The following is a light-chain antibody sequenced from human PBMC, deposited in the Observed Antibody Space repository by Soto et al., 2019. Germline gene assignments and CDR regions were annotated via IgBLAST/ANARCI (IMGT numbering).Light chain of an antibody. CDR2: DVS. J-gene: IGKJ1*01. CDR3: QQSNTFWT. CDR1: QDIRNW. Sequence: IQMTQSPSTLSASVGDRVTITCRASQDIRNWLAWYQQKPGRAPKLLMYDVSTLQSGVPSRFSGSGSGTEFTLTINSLQPEDSATYYCQQSNTFWTFGQGTKVEIK. V-gene: IGKV1-5*01.